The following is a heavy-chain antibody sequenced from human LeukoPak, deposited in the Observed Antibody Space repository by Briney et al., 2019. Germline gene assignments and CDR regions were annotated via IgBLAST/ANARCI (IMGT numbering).Heavy chain of an antibody. V-gene: IGHV3-48*01. CDR2: ISSSSSTI. J-gene: IGHJ6*03. D-gene: IGHD4-17*01. CDR3: ARAAVGGDYRWRHYYYMDV. CDR1: GFTFSSYS. Sequence: PGGSLRPSCAASGFTFSSYSMNWVRQAPGKGLEWVSYISSSSSTIYYADSVKGRFTISRDNAKNSLYLQMNSLRAEDTAVYYCARAAVGGDYRWRHYYYMDVWGKGTTVTVSS.